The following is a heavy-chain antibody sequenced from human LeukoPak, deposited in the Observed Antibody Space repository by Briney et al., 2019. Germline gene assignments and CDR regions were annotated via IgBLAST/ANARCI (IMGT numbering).Heavy chain of an antibody. J-gene: IGHJ3*02. Sequence: PGGSLRLSCAASGFTFSDYYMSWIRQAPGKGLEWVSYISSSSSYTNYADSVKGRFTIPRDNAKNSLYLQMNSLRAEDTAVYYCARVMVRGVIITNPKGGAFDIWGQGTMVTVSS. CDR3: ARVMVRGVIITNPKGGAFDI. D-gene: IGHD3-10*01. CDR1: GFTFSDYY. CDR2: ISSSSSYT. V-gene: IGHV3-11*05.